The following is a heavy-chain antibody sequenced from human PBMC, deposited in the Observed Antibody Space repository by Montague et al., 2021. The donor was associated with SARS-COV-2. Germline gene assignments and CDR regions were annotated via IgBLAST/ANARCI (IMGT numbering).Heavy chain of an antibody. Sequence: SETLSLTCTVSGGSISSSSYYWGWIRQPPGMGLVWIVSIYYSGSTYYNPTLKVRVSIAAAKSKNQLSLKLVSVAAADASLYYCATLPSSITIFGVVQGYYLDDWGQGTLVTVSS. CDR1: GGSISSSSYY. D-gene: IGHD3-3*01. CDR3: ATLPSSITIFGVVQGYYLDD. V-gene: IGHV4-39*01. J-gene: IGHJ4*02. CDR2: IYYSGST.